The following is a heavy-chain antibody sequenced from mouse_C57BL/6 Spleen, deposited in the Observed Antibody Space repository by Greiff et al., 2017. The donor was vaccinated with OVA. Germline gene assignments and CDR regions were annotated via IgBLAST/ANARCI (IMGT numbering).Heavy chain of an antibody. CDR1: GFNIKDDY. V-gene: IGHV14-4*01. D-gene: IGHD2-4*01. J-gene: IGHJ2*01. Sequence: VQLQQSGAELVRPGASVKLSCTASGFNIKDDYMHWVKQRPEQGLEWIGWIDPENGDTEYASKFQGKATITADTSSNTAYLQLSSLTFEDTAVYYCTTFYDYDGYWGQGTTLTVSS. CDR3: TTFYDYDGY. CDR2: IDPENGDT.